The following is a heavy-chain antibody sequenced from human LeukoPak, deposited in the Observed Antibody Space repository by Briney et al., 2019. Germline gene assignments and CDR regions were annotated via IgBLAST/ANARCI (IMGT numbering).Heavy chain of an antibody. V-gene: IGHV3-23*01. CDR1: GFTFSSYA. J-gene: IGHJ6*02. CDR2: ISGSGGST. CDR3: ANPGQRYYYYGMDV. Sequence: PGGSLRLSCAASGFTFSSYAMSWVRQAPGKGLEWVSAISGSGGSTYYADSVKGRFTISRDNSKNTLYLQMNSLRAEDTAVYYCANPGQRYYYYGMDVWGQGTTVTVSS.